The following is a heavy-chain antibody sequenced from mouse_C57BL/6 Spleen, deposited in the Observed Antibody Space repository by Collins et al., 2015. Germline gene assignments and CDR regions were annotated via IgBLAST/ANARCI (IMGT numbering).Heavy chain of an antibody. Sequence: VQLQQSGAELVRPGASVKLSCTASGFNIKDYYMHWVKQRPGQGLEWIGEIDPSDSYTNYNQKFKGKSTLTVDKSSSTAYMQLSSLTSEDSAVYYCAKLGRGAYWGQGTLVTVSA. J-gene: IGHJ3*01. V-gene: IGHV1-69*01. CDR3: AKLGRGAY. D-gene: IGHD4-1*01. CDR1: GFNIKDYY. CDR2: IDPSDSYT.